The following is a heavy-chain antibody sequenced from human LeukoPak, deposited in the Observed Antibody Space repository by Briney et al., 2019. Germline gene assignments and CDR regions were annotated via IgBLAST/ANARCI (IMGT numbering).Heavy chain of an antibody. V-gene: IGHV4-59*08. Sequence: PETLSLTCTVSGGSISSYYWSWIRQPPGKGLEWIGYIYYSGSTNYNPSLKSRVTISVDTSKNQFSLKLSSVTAADTAVYYCARAYSSSWYWFDPWGQGTLVTVSS. CDR3: ARAYSSSWYWFDP. D-gene: IGHD6-13*01. CDR2: IYYSGST. J-gene: IGHJ5*02. CDR1: GGSISSYY.